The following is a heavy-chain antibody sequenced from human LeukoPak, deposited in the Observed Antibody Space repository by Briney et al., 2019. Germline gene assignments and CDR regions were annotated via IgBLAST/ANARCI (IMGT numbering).Heavy chain of an antibody. Sequence: GGSLRLSCAASGITFSSYAMSWVRQAPGKGLEWVSAISGSSGNTYYADSVKGRFTISRDNSKNTLYLQMNSLRAEDTAVYYCAKFYGSGTEYYFDYWGQGTLVTVSS. CDR2: ISGSSGNT. CDR3: AKFYGSGTEYYFDY. CDR1: GITFSSYA. J-gene: IGHJ4*02. D-gene: IGHD3-10*01. V-gene: IGHV3-23*01.